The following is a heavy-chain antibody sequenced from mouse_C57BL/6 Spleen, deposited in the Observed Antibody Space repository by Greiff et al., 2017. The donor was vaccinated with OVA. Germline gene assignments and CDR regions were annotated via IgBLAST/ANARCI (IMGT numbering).Heavy chain of an antibody. CDR2: ISSGGSYT. CDR1: GFTFSSYG. J-gene: IGHJ2*01. CDR3: ARPYCGNNYFDY. Sequence: EVQRVESGGDLVKPGGSLKLSCAASGFTFSSYGMSWVRQTPDKRLEWVATISSGGSYTYYPDSVKGRFPISRDNAKNTLYLQMSSLKSEDTAMYYCARPYCGNNYFDYWGQGTTLTVSS. D-gene: IGHD1-1*01. V-gene: IGHV5-6*01.